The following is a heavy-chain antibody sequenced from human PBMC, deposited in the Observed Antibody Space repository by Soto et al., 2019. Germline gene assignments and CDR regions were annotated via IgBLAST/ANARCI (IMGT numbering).Heavy chain of an antibody. CDR2: ISSTTNYI. CDR3: ARESEDLTSNFDY. J-gene: IGHJ4*02. CDR1: VFTFTWYS. V-gene: IGHV3-21*06. Sequence: GGSLRLSCAASVFTFTWYSMNWVRQAPGKGLEWVSSISSTTNYIYYGDSMKGRFTISRDNAKNSLYLEMNSLRAEDTAVYYCARESEDLTSNFDYWGQGTLVTVSS.